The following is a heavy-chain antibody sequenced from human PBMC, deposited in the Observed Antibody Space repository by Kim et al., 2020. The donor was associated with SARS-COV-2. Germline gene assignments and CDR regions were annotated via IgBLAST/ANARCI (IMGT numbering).Heavy chain of an antibody. J-gene: IGHJ4*02. D-gene: IGHD2-2*01. CDR1: GFTFSSYA. V-gene: IGHV3-23*01. Sequence: GGSLRLSCAASGFTFSSYAMSWVRQAPGKGLEWVSAISGSGGSTYYADSVKGRFTISRDNSKNTLYLQMNSLRAEDTAVYYCAKWGSVVPAAKGSGSFDYWGQGTLVTVSS. CDR2: ISGSGGST. CDR3: AKWGSVVPAAKGSGSFDY.